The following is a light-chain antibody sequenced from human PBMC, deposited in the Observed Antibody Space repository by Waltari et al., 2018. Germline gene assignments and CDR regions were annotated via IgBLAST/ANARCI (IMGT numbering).Light chain of an antibody. J-gene: IGKJ2*01. V-gene: IGKV1-5*03. CDR3: QQYNSYSPYT. Sequence: DIQMTQSPSTLSAFVGDRVTITCRASQSINIWLAWYQQKSGKAPKLLIYEASILESGVPSRFSGSGSGTESTLTISSLQAEDFATYYCQQYNSYSPYTFGQGTKLEMK. CDR2: EAS. CDR1: QSINIW.